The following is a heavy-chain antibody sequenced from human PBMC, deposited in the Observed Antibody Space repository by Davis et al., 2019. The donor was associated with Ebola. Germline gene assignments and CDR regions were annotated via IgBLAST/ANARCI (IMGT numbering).Heavy chain of an antibody. CDR1: GFTFSSYS. Sequence: GESLKIFCAASGFTFSSYSMNWVRQAPGKGLEWVSSISSSSSYIYYADSVKGRFTISRDNAKNSLYLQMISLRAEDTAVYYCARDSYYYDSSGYSYYFDYWGQGTLVTVSS. CDR3: ARDSYYYDSSGYSYYFDY. CDR2: ISSSSSYI. V-gene: IGHV3-21*01. J-gene: IGHJ4*02. D-gene: IGHD3-22*01.